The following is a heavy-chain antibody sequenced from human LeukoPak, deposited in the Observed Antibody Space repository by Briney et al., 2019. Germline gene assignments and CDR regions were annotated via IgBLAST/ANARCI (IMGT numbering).Heavy chain of an antibody. CDR2: ITSSSSYT. J-gene: IGHJ4*02. Sequence: GGPLRLSCAAPGITFSNYNMNWVRQAPGKGLEWISSITSSSSYTFYADSVKGRFTISRDNAKNSLYLQMNSLRVEDTAIYYCARESYSSGPGYWGQGTLVTVSS. CDR1: GITFSNYN. V-gene: IGHV3-21*04. D-gene: IGHD6-19*01. CDR3: ARESYSSGPGY.